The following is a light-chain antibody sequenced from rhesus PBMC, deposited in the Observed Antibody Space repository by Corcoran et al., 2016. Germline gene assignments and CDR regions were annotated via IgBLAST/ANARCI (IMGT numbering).Light chain of an antibody. CDR2: LGS. CDR3: LQDIQLPWT. Sequence: DIVMTQTPLSLPVTPGEPASISRRSSQSLLLSNGYTYLFWYLQKPGQSPQLLIYLGSTRASGVPDRFSGSGSGTVFTLKISRVEAEDVGVYYCLQDIQLPWTFGQGAKVEIK. CDR1: QSLLLSNGYTY. J-gene: IGKJ1*01. V-gene: IGKV2-78*01.